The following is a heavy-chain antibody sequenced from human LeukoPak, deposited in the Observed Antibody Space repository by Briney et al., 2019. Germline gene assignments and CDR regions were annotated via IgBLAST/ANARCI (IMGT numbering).Heavy chain of an antibody. CDR2: IKPDGSAE. Sequence: PGGSLRLSCATSGFTFSSNRMSWVRHGPGRGLDWVANIKPDGSAEYYAASVKGRFTVSRDNAKNSLYLQMNSLRVEDTAVYYCARTNNSSWHNWGQGTLVTVSS. J-gene: IGHJ4*02. D-gene: IGHD6-13*01. CDR1: GFTFSSNR. CDR3: ARTNNSSWHN. V-gene: IGHV3-7*01.